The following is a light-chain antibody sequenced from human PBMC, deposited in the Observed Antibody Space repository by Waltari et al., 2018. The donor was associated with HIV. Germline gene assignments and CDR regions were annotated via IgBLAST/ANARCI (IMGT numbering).Light chain of an antibody. J-gene: IGKJ1*01. CDR2: SAS. V-gene: IGKV1-6*01. CDR1: QGIGND. Sequence: AIQMTQSPPSLSASVGGRVTITCRASQGIGNDLGWYQQQPGKPPKLLIYSASRLQSGVASRFSGSGSGTDFTLTISGLRPEDFATYYCMHDYNYPRTFGQGTRVEIK. CDR3: MHDYNYPRT.